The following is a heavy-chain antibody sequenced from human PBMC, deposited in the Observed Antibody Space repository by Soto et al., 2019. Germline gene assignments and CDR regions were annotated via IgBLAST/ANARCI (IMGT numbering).Heavy chain of an antibody. V-gene: IGHV3-7*01. CDR3: ARDIGFDYVN. D-gene: IGHD3-16*01. J-gene: IGHJ4*02. CDR1: GFIFENFG. Sequence: GGSLRLSCAASGFIFENFGMSWVRQAPGKGLEWVASIKDDGSEIYYLQSVRGRFSISRDSAGNALHLTMNYLSAEDTGVYFCARDIGFDYVNWGQGTLVTVS. CDR2: IKDDGSEI.